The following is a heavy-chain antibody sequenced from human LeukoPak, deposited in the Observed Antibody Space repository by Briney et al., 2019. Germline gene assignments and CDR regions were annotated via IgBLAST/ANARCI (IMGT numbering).Heavy chain of an antibody. J-gene: IGHJ4*02. CDR3: ASLLRDILPFFDY. V-gene: IGHV3-48*01. Sequence: GGSLRLSCAASGLTFRTYSMNWVRQAPGKGLEWVSYISSHSRTIYYADSVKGRFTISRDNAKNSLFLQMDSLRAEDTAVYYCASLLRDILPFFDYWGQGTLVTVSS. CDR1: GLTFRTYS. CDR2: ISSHSRTI.